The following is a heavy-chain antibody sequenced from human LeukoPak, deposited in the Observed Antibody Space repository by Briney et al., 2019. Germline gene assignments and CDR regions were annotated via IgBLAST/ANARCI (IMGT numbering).Heavy chain of an antibody. J-gene: IGHJ4*02. V-gene: IGHV4-39*07. CDR2: IYYRGST. D-gene: IGHD1-26*01. Sequence: PSETLSLTCTVSGFSISSSSYYWGWIRQPPGKGLEWSGSIYYRGSTYYNPSLKSRVTISVDTSKNQFSLKLSSVNAADTAVYYCARDPRSFLFDYWGQGTLVTVSS. CDR1: GFSISSSSYY. CDR3: ARDPRSFLFDY.